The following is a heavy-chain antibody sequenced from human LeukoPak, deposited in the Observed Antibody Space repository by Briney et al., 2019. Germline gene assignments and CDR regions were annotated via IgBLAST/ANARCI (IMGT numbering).Heavy chain of an antibody. Sequence: GGSLRLSCAASGFTFSGSAMHWVRQASGKGLETVGRVRSIANSYATAYAAPVTGRFTISRDDSKNTAYLQTNSLRAEDTAVYYCNYYESSGQGYWGQGTLVTVSS. CDR3: NYYESSGQGY. J-gene: IGHJ4*02. V-gene: IGHV3-73*01. CDR1: GFTFSGSA. CDR2: VRSIANSYAT. D-gene: IGHD3-22*01.